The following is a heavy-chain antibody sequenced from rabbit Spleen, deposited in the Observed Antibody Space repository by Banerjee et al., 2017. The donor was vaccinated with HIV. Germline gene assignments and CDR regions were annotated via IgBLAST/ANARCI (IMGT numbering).Heavy chain of an antibody. D-gene: IGHD1-1*01. J-gene: IGHJ4*01. CDR3: ARDLVAVIGWNFNL. CDR1: GFSFSSSYY. V-gene: IGHV1S40*01. CDR2: INIVTGKS. Sequence: QSLEESGGGLVQPEGSLTLTCTASGFSFSSSYYMCWVRQAPVKGLEWIACINIVTGKSVYARWAKGRFTMSRTSSTTVTLQMTSLTAADTATYFCARDLVAVIGWNFNLWGPGTLVTVS.